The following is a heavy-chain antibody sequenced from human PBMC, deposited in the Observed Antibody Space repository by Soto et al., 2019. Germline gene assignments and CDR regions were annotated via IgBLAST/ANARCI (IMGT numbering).Heavy chain of an antibody. CDR2: IGGSGDTT. V-gene: IGHV3-48*02. J-gene: IGHJ4*02. CDR3: LGGVDF. D-gene: IGHD3-16*01. CDR1: GFTFSTYS. Sequence: EVPLVESGGGLVQPGGSLRLSCSAAGFTFSTYSMNWVRQAPGKGLEWISYIGGSGDTTFYAESVRGRFTISRDNAKNSMYLQMNSLRDDDTAVYYCLGGVDFWGQGTLVTVSS.